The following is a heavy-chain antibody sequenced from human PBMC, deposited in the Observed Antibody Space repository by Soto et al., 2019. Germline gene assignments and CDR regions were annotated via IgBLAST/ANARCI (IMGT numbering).Heavy chain of an antibody. CDR2: ISGGGTGA. D-gene: IGHD2-15*01. V-gene: IGHV3-23*01. Sequence: EVQLLASGGVLVQPGGSLRLSCTASGFTFSDHAMTWVRQAPGKGLEWLSGISGGGTGAYYADSVKGRFTVSRDNSNNTVFLQMDRLRVEDTAGYSCAIGLWWHTHWGQGNLVTVPS. J-gene: IGHJ4*02. CDR1: GFTFSDHA. CDR3: AIGLWWHTH.